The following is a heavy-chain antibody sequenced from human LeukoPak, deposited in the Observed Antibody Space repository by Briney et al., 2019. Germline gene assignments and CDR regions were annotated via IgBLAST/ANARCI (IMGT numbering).Heavy chain of an antibody. CDR1: GYTFTDYY. Sequence: VASVKVSCKASGYTFTDYYIHWVRQAPGQGLEWMGIISPSGGSSSYAQKFQGRVTITADKSTSTAYMELSSLRSEDTAVYYCARDGGKNDYRNNYYYYYYYMDVWGKGTTVTVSS. V-gene: IGHV1-46*01. D-gene: IGHD1-14*01. J-gene: IGHJ6*03. CDR3: ARDGGKNDYRNNYYYYYYYMDV. CDR2: ISPSGGSS.